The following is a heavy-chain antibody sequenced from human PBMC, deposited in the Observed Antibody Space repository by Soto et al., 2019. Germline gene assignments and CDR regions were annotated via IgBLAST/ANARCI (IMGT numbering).Heavy chain of an antibody. CDR2: ISGSGGST. D-gene: IGHD2-15*01. Sequence: GGSLRLSCAASGFTFSSYAMSWVRQAPGKGPEWVSAISGSGGSTYYADSVKGRSTISRDNSKNTLYLQMNSLRAEDTAVYYCARDPRYCSGGSCTCFDYWGQGTLVTVSS. CDR1: GFTFSSYA. J-gene: IGHJ4*02. V-gene: IGHV3-23*01. CDR3: ARDPRYCSGGSCTCFDY.